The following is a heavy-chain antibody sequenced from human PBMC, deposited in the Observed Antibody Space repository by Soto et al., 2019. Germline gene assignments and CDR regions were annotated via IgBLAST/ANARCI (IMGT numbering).Heavy chain of an antibody. J-gene: IGHJ4*02. CDR2: IYYSGST. CDR1: GDSISSGDYY. D-gene: IGHD2-15*01. CDR3: ARDSGVGYCSGGSCRPFDY. V-gene: IGHV4-30-4*01. Sequence: QVQLQESGPGLVKPSQTLSLTSTVSGDSISSGDYYWSWIRQPPGKGLEWIGYIYYSGSTYYNPSLKSRVTISVDTSKNQFSLKLSSVTAADTAVYYCARDSGVGYCSGGSCRPFDYWGQGTLVTVSS.